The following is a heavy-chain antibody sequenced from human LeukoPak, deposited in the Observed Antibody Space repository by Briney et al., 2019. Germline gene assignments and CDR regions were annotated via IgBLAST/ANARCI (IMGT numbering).Heavy chain of an antibody. J-gene: IGHJ4*02. CDR2: IYYSGST. Sequence: SETLSLTCTVSGGSISSYYWSWIRQPPGKGLEWIGYIYYSGSTNYNPSLKSRVTISVDTSKNQFSLKLSSVTAADTAVYYCARLGSNWNPEGFDYWGQGTLVTVSS. CDR3: ARLGSNWNPEGFDY. CDR1: GGSISSYY. D-gene: IGHD1-20*01. V-gene: IGHV4-59*08.